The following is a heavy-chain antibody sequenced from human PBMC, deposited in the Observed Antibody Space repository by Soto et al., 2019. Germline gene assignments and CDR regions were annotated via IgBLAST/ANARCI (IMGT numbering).Heavy chain of an antibody. CDR1: GFTVSSNY. CDR2: IYSGGST. V-gene: IGHV3-53*02. Sequence: EVQLMETGGGLIQPGGPLRLSCAASGFTVSSNYMSWVRQAPGKGLEWVSVIYSGGSTYYADSVKGRFTISRDNSKNTLYLQMNSLRAEDTAVYYCARDGRPSSYSGSYSGFGFDYWGQGTLVTVSS. D-gene: IGHD1-26*01. J-gene: IGHJ4*02. CDR3: ARDGRPSSYSGSYSGFGFDY.